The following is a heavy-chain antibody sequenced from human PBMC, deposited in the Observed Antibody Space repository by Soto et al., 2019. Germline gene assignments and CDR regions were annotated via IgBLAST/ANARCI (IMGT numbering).Heavy chain of an antibody. CDR3: ARVLCISTSCYYWYYYYGMDV. CDR1: GFTFSDYY. V-gene: IGHV3-11*01. Sequence: QVQLVETGGGLVKPGGSLRLSCAASGFTFSDYYMTWIRQAPGKGLEWGSYISRSGSTIYNADSVKGRFTISRDNAENALYLKVKSLRAEETAVYYCARVLCISTSCYYWYYYYGMDVWGQGTTVTVSS. CDR2: ISRSGSTI. J-gene: IGHJ6*01. D-gene: IGHD2-2*01.